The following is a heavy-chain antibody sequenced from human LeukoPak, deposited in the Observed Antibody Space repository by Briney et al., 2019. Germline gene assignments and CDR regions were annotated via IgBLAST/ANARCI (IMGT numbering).Heavy chain of an antibody. CDR1: GFTFDDYA. Sequence: GGSLRLSCAASGFTFDDYAMHWVRQAPGKGLEWVSGISWNSGSIGYADSVKGRFTISRDNAKNSLYLQMNSLRAEDTALYYCAKDGVCSSTSCYSNYYYYMDGWGKGTTVTVSS. CDR2: ISWNSGSI. D-gene: IGHD2-2*01. V-gene: IGHV3-9*01. CDR3: AKDGVCSSTSCYSNYYYYMDG. J-gene: IGHJ6*03.